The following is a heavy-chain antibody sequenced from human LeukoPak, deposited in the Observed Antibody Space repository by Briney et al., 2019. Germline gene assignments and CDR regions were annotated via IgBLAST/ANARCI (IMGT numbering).Heavy chain of an antibody. D-gene: IGHD6-13*01. CDR3: ARSSSWYAWFDP. J-gene: IGHJ5*02. Sequence: SETLSLTCTVFGGSISSYYWSWIRQPPGKGLEWIGYIYYTGSTNYNPSLKSRVTISVDTSKNQFSLKLSSVTAADTAVYYCARSSSWYAWFDPWGQGALVTVSS. CDR1: GGSISSYY. V-gene: IGHV4-59*01. CDR2: IYYTGST.